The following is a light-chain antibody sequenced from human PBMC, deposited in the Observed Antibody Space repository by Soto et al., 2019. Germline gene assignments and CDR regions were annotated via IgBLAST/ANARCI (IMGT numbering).Light chain of an antibody. CDR2: LAS. Sequence: EIVLTQSPATLSSFPGDRVTLSCRASQAVNTRLAWYQHKPGQAPRLLIYLASNRAAGVPARFSGSGSGTDFTLTISGLQSEDSAVYFCQQYNNWPCSFGQGTRLEIK. J-gene: IGKJ5*01. CDR1: QAVNTR. CDR3: QQYNNWPCS. V-gene: IGKV3D-15*01.